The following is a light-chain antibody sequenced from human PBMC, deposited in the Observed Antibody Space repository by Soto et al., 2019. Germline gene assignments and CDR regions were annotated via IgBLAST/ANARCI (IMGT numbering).Light chain of an antibody. V-gene: IGLV1-40*01. Sequence: QSVLTQPPSVSAAPGQKVTISCSGGSSNIGNNYVSWYQQLPGTAPKLLIYADYERPSGVPDRFSGSKSGASAALVITGLRADDEADYYCQSYDNNVSGWVFGGGTKVTVL. CDR1: SSNIGNNY. J-gene: IGLJ2*01. CDR3: QSYDNNVSGWV. CDR2: ADY.